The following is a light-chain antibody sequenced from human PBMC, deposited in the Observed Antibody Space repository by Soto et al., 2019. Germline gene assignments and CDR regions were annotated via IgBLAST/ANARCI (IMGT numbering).Light chain of an antibody. CDR3: LQRSIGFT. V-gene: IGKV3D-20*02. Sequence: IVLTLPPATLSLSPAQRPTLSCRASQSVSSSYLACYQQTPGQAPRLLTYGASNRATGIPDRFSGSGSGTDFTLTISRLEPEDFAVYYCLQRSIGFTFGPGTRLEIK. CDR2: GAS. CDR1: QSVSSSY. J-gene: IGKJ5*01.